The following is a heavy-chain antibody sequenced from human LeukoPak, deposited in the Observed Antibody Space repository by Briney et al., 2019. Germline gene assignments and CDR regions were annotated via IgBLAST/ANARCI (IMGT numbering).Heavy chain of an antibody. CDR3: ARVPARIAAAGKGWFDP. J-gene: IGHJ5*02. Sequence: SETLSLTCTVSGGSISSSSYYWGWIRQPPGKGLEWIGSIYYSGSTYYNPSLKSRVTISVDTSKNQFSLKLSSVTAADTAVYYCARVPARIAAAGKGWFDPWGQGTLVTVSS. CDR1: GGSISSSSYY. D-gene: IGHD6-13*01. CDR2: IYYSGST. V-gene: IGHV4-39*01.